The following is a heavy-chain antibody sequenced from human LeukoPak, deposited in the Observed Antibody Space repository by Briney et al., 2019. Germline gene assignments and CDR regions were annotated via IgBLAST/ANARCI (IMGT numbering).Heavy chain of an antibody. J-gene: IGHJ4*02. CDR1: KFTFSTSA. D-gene: IGHD3-9*01. Sequence: PGGSLRLSCAASKFTFSTSAMSWVRQAPGKGLEWVSAISGSGANTYYVDSLKGRFTISRDNSKNTLYLEMSSLRSDDTAVYYCAKESQTYYDIMTGYPNYYFDYWGQGTLVTVSS. V-gene: IGHV3-23*01. CDR3: AKESQTYYDIMTGYPNYYFDY. CDR2: ISGSGANT.